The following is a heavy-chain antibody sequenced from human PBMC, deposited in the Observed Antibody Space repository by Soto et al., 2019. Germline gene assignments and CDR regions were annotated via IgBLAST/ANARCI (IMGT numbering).Heavy chain of an antibody. CDR1: GFSFEEFA. CDR2: LGWHSAAI. D-gene: IGHD4-17*01. V-gene: IGHV3-9*01. Sequence: EVELVESGGDLVQPGGSLRLLCAASGFSFEEFAMHWVRQVPGKGLEWVSGLGWHSAAIGYADSVRGRFSIARDNAKNSLSLQMNSLRPEDTALYFGAKDKGYGAVTPTNGFDVWGQGTMVTVSS. CDR3: AKDKGYGAVTPTNGFDV. J-gene: IGHJ3*01.